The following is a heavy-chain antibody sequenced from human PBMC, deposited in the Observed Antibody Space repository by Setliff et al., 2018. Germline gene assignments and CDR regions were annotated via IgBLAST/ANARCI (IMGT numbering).Heavy chain of an antibody. D-gene: IGHD2-21*02. CDR2: ISSYNGKT. Sequence: RASVKVSCKASGYIFTIYGISWVRQAPGQGLEWMGWISSYNGKTNYAQKRQGRVTMTTDTATSTAYMELMSLRSDDTAVYYCVRSSAPQVVLTADFDFWGQGTPVTVSS. J-gene: IGHJ4*02. V-gene: IGHV1-18*01. CDR1: GYIFTIYG. CDR3: VRSSAPQVVLTADFDF.